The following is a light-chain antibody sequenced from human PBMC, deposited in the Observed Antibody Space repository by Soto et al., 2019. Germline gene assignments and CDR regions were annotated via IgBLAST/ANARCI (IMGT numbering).Light chain of an antibody. J-gene: IGKJ1*01. V-gene: IGKV1-39*01. CDR2: AAS. CDR1: QSISNH. Sequence: DIQMTQSPSSLSASVEDRVIITCRASQSISNHLNWYQQKPGKAPKLLIFAASSLQHGVPSRFSGSRAGPDFTLTISSLQPEDFATYYCLQSYSSPPTFGHRTNVEIK. CDR3: LQSYSSPPT.